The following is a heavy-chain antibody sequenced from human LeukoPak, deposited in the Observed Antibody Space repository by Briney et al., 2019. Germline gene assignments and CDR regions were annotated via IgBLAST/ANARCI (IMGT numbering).Heavy chain of an antibody. Sequence: VASVKVSCKASGGTFSSYATSWVRQAPGQGLEWMGGIIPIFGTANYAQKFQGRVTITTDESTSTAYMELSSLRSEDTAVYYCARANYYDSSGYFLFDYWGQGTLVTVSS. CDR2: IIPIFGTA. D-gene: IGHD3-22*01. V-gene: IGHV1-69*05. CDR3: ARANYYDSSGYFLFDY. CDR1: GGTFSSYA. J-gene: IGHJ4*02.